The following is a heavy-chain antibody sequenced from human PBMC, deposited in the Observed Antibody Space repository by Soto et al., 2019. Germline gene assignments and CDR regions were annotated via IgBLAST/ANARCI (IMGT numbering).Heavy chain of an antibody. CDR3: AHSHFEILTGPFDS. D-gene: IGHD3-9*01. J-gene: IGHJ5*01. V-gene: IGHV2-5*01. CDR2: MYWHDDK. CDR1: GFSLTNTGVT. Sequence: ESGPTLVNPTQTLTLTCTFSGFSLTNTGVTVGWIRQPPGKALEWLALMYWHDDKRYNPSLRNRLTIAKDTSKNRVVLTLANVGPVDTATHFCAHSHFEILTGPFDSWGRGTLVTVSS.